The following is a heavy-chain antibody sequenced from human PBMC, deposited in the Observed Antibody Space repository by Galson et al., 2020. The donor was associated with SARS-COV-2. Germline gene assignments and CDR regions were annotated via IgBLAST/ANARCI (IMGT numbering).Heavy chain of an antibody. Sequence: ASETLSLTCTVSGGSISGYYWSWIRQPPGNGLEFIGYIHYTGITNYNPSLKSRVTISLDTSQNQFSLKLTSVTAADTAVYYCAKITTGWYWFDPWGQGTLVTVSS. CDR1: GGSISGYY. V-gene: IGHV4-59*08. CDR3: AKITTGWYWFDP. D-gene: IGHD6-19*01. CDR2: IHYTGIT. J-gene: IGHJ5*02.